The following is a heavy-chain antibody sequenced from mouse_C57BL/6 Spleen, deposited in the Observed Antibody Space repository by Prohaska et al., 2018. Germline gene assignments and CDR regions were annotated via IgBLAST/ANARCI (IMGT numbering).Heavy chain of an antibody. CDR2: INPNNGGT. J-gene: IGHJ3*01. Sequence: HGKSLEWIGDINPNNGGTSYNQKFKGKATLTVDKSSSTAYMELRSLTSEDSAVYYCVPDGYDRAYWGQGTLVTVSA. CDR3: VPDGYDRAY. V-gene: IGHV1-26*01. D-gene: IGHD2-2*01.